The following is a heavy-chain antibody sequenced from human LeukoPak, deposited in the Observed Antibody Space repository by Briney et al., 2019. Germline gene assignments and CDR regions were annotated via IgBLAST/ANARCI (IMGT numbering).Heavy chain of an antibody. CDR1: GXTFSSYA. Sequence: GESLRLSWAASGXTFSSYAMSWVRQAPGKGLESVSTIGVSGGNTYYPDSVKGRFTISRDNSKDTLYLQMNSLRVEDTAVYYCAKRSGGWSFEYWGQGTLVTVSS. CDR2: IGVSGGNT. D-gene: IGHD6-19*01. J-gene: IGHJ4*02. CDR3: AKRSGGWSFEY. V-gene: IGHV3-23*01.